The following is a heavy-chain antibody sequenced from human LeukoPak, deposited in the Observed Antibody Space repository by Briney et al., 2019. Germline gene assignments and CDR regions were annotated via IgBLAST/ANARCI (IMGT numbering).Heavy chain of an antibody. CDR3: ARVRGVEGYNYGTHYYFDY. V-gene: IGHV3-30*04. CDR1: GFTFNSYA. Sequence: GRSLRLSCAASGFTFNSYAMHWVRQAPGKGLERVAVISYDGSNKYYADSVKGRFTISRDNSKNTLFLQMNSLRAEDTAVYYCARVRGVEGYNYGTHYYFDYWGQGTLVTVSS. J-gene: IGHJ4*02. D-gene: IGHD5-18*01. CDR2: ISYDGSNK.